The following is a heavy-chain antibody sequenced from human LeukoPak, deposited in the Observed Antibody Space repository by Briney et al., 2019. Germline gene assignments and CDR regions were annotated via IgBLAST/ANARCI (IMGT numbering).Heavy chain of an antibody. V-gene: IGHV1-2*02. CDR3: ARGDGRIAAAGDDAFDI. CDR2: INPNSGGT. D-gene: IGHD6-13*01. J-gene: IGHJ3*02. Sequence: ASVKVSCKASGYTFTGYYMHWARQAPGQGLEWMGWINPNSGGTNYAQKFQGRVTMTRDTSISTAYMELSRLRSDDTAVYYCARGDGRIAAAGDDAFDIWGQGTMVTVSS. CDR1: GYTFTGYY.